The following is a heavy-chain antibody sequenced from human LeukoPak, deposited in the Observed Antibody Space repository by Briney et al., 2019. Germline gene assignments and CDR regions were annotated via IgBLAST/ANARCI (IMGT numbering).Heavy chain of an antibody. D-gene: IGHD6-6*01. Sequence: ASVKVSCKASRYTFTGYYIHWVRQAPGQGLEWIGCIYPYRGDTNYAQNFQGRVTMTRDTSISTAYMELSRLKSDDTAVYYWARDRNSGSSLDIWGQGTMLTVSS. CDR3: ARDRNSGSSLDI. CDR1: RYTFTGYY. CDR2: IYPYRGDT. J-gene: IGHJ3*02. V-gene: IGHV1-2*02.